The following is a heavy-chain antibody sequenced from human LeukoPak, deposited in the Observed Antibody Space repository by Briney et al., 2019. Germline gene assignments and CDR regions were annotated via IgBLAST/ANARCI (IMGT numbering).Heavy chain of an antibody. D-gene: IGHD2-2*01. J-gene: IGHJ4*02. CDR3: ARGPVVVPAATYPFDY. CDR1: GGSISSSSYY. Sequence: SETLSLTCTVSGGSISSSSYYWGRIRQPPGKGLEWIGSIYYSGSTYYNPSLKSRVTISVDTSKNQFSLKLSSVTAADTAVYYCARGPVVVPAATYPFDYWGQGTLVTVSS. CDR2: IYYSGST. V-gene: IGHV4-39*01.